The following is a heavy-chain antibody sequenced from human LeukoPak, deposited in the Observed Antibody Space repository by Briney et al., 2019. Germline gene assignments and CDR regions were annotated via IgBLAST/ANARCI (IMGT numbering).Heavy chain of an antibody. J-gene: IGHJ3*02. Sequence: GGSLRLSCAASGFTFSSYGMHWVRQPPGKGLEWVAVISYDGSNKYYADSVKGRFTISRDKSKNTLYLQMNSLRAEDTAVYYCAKGAFYYDSSGSIDDAFDIWGQGTMVTVSS. D-gene: IGHD3-22*01. V-gene: IGHV3-30*18. CDR3: AKGAFYYDSSGSIDDAFDI. CDR1: GFTFSSYG. CDR2: ISYDGSNK.